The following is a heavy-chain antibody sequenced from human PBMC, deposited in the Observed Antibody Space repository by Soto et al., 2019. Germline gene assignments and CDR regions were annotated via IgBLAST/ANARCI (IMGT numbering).Heavy chain of an antibody. CDR3: VQSRCGGDCLRSYSSHYYYGVDV. J-gene: IGHJ6*02. CDR2: IYWDNDK. V-gene: IGHV2-5*02. CDR1: GFSLSTGGVG. Sequence: QITLKESGPTLVKPTQTLTLTCTFSGFSLSTGGVGVGWIRRPPGKALEWLALIYWDNDKRYSPSLKSRLTVTKDTSKNQVVLTMTNMDPVDTATYYCVQSRCGGDCLRSYSSHYYYGVDVWGQGTTVTVFS. D-gene: IGHD2-21*02.